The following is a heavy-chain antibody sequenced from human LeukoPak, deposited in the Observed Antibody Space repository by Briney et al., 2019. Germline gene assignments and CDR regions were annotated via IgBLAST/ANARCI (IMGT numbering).Heavy chain of an antibody. V-gene: IGHV4-4*02. CDR2: IYHSGST. J-gene: IGHJ4*02. CDR3: ASLRFGEPYFDY. Sequence: SGTLSLTCAVSGGSISSSNWWSWVRQPPGKGLEWIGEIYHSGSTNYNPSLRSRVTISVDKSKNQFSLKLSSVTAADTAVYYCASLRFGEPYFDYWGQGTLVTVSS. D-gene: IGHD3-10*01. CDR1: GGSISSSNW.